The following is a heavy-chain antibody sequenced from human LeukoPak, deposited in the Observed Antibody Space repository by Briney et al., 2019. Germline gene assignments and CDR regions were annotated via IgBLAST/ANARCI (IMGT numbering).Heavy chain of an antibody. CDR1: GFSFTNYW. Sequence: GGSLRLSCAASGFSFTNYWMHWVRQAPGKGLVWVSHINSDGSATRYADSVKGRFTISRDNTKNSLYLQMNSLKAEDTAVYYCARIISLTLDAFDFWGQGTMVTVSS. V-gene: IGHV3-74*01. CDR3: ARIISLTLDAFDF. J-gene: IGHJ3*01. CDR2: INSDGSAT.